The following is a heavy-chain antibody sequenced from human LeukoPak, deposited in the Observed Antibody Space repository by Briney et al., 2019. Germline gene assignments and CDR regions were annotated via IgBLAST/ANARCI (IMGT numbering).Heavy chain of an antibody. V-gene: IGHV3-7*03. CDR2: IREDGSEK. CDR1: GFTFRSYW. J-gene: IGHJ4*02. Sequence: GGSLRLSCAASGFTFRSYWMSWVRQAPGKGLEWVANIREDGSEKYYVDSVKGRFTISRDSAKNSLYLQMNSLRVEDTAVYYCARDHNYGSDYWGQGTLVTVSS. CDR3: ARDHNYGSDY. D-gene: IGHD5-18*01.